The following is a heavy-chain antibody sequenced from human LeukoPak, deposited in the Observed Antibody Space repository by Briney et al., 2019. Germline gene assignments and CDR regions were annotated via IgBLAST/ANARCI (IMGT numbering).Heavy chain of an antibody. J-gene: IGHJ5*02. D-gene: IGHD2-2*01. CDR3: VRRDITSRYVVWFDP. V-gene: IGHV5-51*01. CDR2: IYPCDSDI. CDR1: GYSFTSYW. Sequence: GESLKISCKGSGYSFTSYWIGWVRQLPGKGLELIGIIYPCDSDIRYRPSFQGQVSISADKSLNTDYLQWSSLKASDTAIYYCVRRDITSRYVVWFDPLGQGTPVTVSS.